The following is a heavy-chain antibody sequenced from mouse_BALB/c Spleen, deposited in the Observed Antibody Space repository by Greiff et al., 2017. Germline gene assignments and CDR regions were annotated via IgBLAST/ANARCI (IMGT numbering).Heavy chain of an antibody. CDR2: ISYSGST. D-gene: IGHD2-1*01. CDR3: ARREPYVNYGAMDY. CDR1: GYSITSDYA. V-gene: IGHV3-2*02. Sequence: EVKLMESGPGLVKPSQSLSLTCTVTGYSITSDYAWNWNRQFPGNKLEWMGYISYSGSTSYNPSLKSRISITRDTSKNQFFLQLNSVTTEDTATYDCARREPYVNYGAMDYWGQGTSVTVSS. J-gene: IGHJ4*01.